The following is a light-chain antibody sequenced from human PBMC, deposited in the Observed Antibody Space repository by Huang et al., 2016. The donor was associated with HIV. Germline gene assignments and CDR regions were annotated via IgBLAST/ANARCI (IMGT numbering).Light chain of an antibody. CDR3: QQYYRTPPLT. CDR2: AAS. Sequence: GARVTLTCRARQGISNSLAWYQQKPGKAPTLLRYAASRLESGVPARFSDSGSGTEYTLTISSLQPEECATYYGQQYYRTPPLTFGGGTKVEIK. CDR1: QGISNS. V-gene: IGKV1-NL1*01. J-gene: IGKJ4*02.